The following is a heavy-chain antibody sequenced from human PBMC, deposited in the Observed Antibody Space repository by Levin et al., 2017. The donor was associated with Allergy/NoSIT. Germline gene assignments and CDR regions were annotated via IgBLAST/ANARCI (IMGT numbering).Heavy chain of an antibody. V-gene: IGHV3-23*01. Sequence: SGGSLRLSCAASGFTFSSYAMSWVRQAPGKGLEWVSAISGSGGSTYYADSVKGRFTISRDNSKNTLYLQMNSLRAEDTAVYYCAKDELSIVVVVVAAKKESGFDAFDIWGQGTMVTVSS. J-gene: IGHJ3*02. CDR3: AKDELSIVVVVVAAKKESGFDAFDI. CDR2: ISGSGGST. CDR1: GFTFSSYA. D-gene: IGHD2-15*01.